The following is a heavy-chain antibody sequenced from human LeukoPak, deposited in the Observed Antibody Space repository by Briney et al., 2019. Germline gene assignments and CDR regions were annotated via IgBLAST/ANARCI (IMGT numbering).Heavy chain of an antibody. CDR3: ASGWIQSGNY. CDR2: ISYDGSNK. CDR1: GFTFSSYA. V-gene: IGHV3-30-3*01. Sequence: GGSLRLSCAASGFTFSSYAMHWVRQAPGKGLEWVAVISYDGSNKYYADSVKGRFTISRDNSKNTLYLQMNSLRAEDTAVYYCASGWIQSGNYWGQGTLVTVSS. D-gene: IGHD5-18*01. J-gene: IGHJ4*02.